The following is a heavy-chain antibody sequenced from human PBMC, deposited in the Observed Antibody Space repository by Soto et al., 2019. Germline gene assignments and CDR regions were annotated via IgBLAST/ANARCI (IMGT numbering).Heavy chain of an antibody. J-gene: IGHJ5*02. CDR1: GFTFSSYS. D-gene: IGHD3-3*01. CDR2: ISSSSSAI. CDR3: ARESAAQEWLLYSRPNWFDP. Sequence: PGGSLRLSCAASGFTFSSYSMNWVRQAPGKGLEWVSYISSSSSAIYYADSVKGRFTISRDNAKNSLYLQMNSLRDEDTAVYYCARESAAQEWLLYSRPNWFDPWGQGTLVTVSS. V-gene: IGHV3-48*02.